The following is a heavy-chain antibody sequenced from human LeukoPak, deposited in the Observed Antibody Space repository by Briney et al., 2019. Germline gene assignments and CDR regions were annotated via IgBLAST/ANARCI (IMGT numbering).Heavy chain of an antibody. Sequence: SETLSLTCTVSSGSISSTSYYWGWIRQPPGMGLEWIGSMYYSGSTYYNPSLKSRVTISVDTSKSQFSLKLSSVTAADTAVYYCVREMRSPRGGFDYWDQGTLVTVSS. J-gene: IGHJ4*02. CDR3: VREMRSPRGGFDY. CDR1: SGSISSTSYY. D-gene: IGHD3-10*01. V-gene: IGHV4-39*07. CDR2: MYYSGST.